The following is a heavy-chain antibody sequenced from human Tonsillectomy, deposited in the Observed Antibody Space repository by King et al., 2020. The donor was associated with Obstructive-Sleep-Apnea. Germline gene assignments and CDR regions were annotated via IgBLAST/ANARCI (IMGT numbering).Heavy chain of an antibody. CDR3: ARMDDSSGYYRFYFDY. D-gene: IGHD3-22*01. J-gene: IGHJ4*02. CDR1: GYTFTSYR. CDR2: IDPSDSYT. Sequence: QLVQSGAEVKKPGESLRISCKGSGYTFTSYRIRWVRQMPGKGLEWMGRIDPSDSYTNYSPSFQGHVTVSVDKSISTAYLQWSSLKASDTAIYYCARMDDSSGYYRFYFDYWGQGTLVTVSS. V-gene: IGHV5-10-1*01.